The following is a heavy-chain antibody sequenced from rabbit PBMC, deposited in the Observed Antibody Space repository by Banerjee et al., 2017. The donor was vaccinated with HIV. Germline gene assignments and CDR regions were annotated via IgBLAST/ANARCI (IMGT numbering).Heavy chain of an antibody. J-gene: IGHJ6*01. CDR1: GFPFTNKAV. CDR2: IDVGSSDFT. V-gene: IGHV1S45*01. Sequence: QEQLEESGGGLVKPEGSLTLTCKASGFPFTNKAVMCWVRQAPGKGLEWIACIDVGSSDFTYFATWAKGGFTISKTSSTTVTLQMTRLTAADTAAYFCARDTASSFSSYGMDLWGQGTLVTFS. CDR3: ARDTASSFSSYGMDL. D-gene: IGHD8-1*01.